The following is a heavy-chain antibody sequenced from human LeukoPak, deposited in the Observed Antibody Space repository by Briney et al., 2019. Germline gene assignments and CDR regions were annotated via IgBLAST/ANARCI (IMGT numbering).Heavy chain of an antibody. Sequence: PSETLSLTCTVSGGSISPYYWNWIRQPPGKGLEWIGYIYYSGSTNYNPSLESRVTISLDMSKNQFSLKLSSVTAADTAIYYCARDVNCSGNNCYDSWGQGTLATVSS. CDR2: IYYSGST. CDR1: GGSISPYY. CDR3: ARDVNCSGNNCYDS. D-gene: IGHD2-15*01. V-gene: IGHV4-59*01. J-gene: IGHJ5*02.